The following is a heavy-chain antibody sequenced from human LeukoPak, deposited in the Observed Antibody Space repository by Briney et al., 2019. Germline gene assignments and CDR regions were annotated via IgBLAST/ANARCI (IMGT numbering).Heavy chain of an antibody. J-gene: IGHJ4*02. D-gene: IGHD6-19*01. V-gene: IGHV1-46*01. Sequence: VASVKVSCTASGYTFTNYGISWVRQAPGQGLEWMGIINPSGGSTSYAQKFQGRVTMTRDTSTSTVYMELSSLRSEDTAVYYCARGSQWLVRDYWGQGTLVTVSS. CDR3: ARGSQWLVRDY. CDR1: GYTFTNYG. CDR2: INPSGGST.